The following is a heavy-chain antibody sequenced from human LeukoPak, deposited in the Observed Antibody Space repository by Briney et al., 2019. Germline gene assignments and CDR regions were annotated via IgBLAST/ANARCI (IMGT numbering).Heavy chain of an antibody. J-gene: IGHJ4*02. Sequence: GGSLRLSCAASGFTFSTYGMHWVRQAPGKGLEWVAVIWFDGSNQEYGDSVKGRFTISRDDSKNMVYLQMNSLRDEDTAVYYCARGEDYWGQGTLVTVSS. V-gene: IGHV3-33*01. CDR2: IWFDGSNQ. CDR3: ARGEDY. CDR1: GFTFSTYG.